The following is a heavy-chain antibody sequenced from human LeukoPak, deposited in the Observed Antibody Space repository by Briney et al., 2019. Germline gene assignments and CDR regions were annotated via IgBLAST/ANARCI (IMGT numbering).Heavy chain of an antibody. V-gene: IGHV1-69*02. Sequence: ASVKVSCKASGGTFSSYTISWVRQAPGQGLEWMGRIIPILGIANYAQKFQGGVTITADKSTSTAYMELSSLRSEDTAVYYCARAPMVGVGWGAFDIWGQGTMVTVSS. J-gene: IGHJ3*02. D-gene: IGHD1-26*01. CDR2: IIPILGIA. CDR3: ARAPMVGVGWGAFDI. CDR1: GGTFSSYT.